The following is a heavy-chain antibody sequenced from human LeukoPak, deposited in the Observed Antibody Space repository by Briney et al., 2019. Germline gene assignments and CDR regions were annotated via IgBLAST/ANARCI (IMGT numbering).Heavy chain of an antibody. CDR1: GYTFIGHY. V-gene: IGHV1-2*02. J-gene: IGHJ1*01. D-gene: IGHD2-15*01. CDR3: ARGFVVVVAAESFFQH. CDR2: INPNSGGT. Sequence: ASVKVSCKASGYTFIGHYMHWVRQAPGQGLEWMGWINPNSGGTKYAQKFQGRVTMTKDTSISTAYMELSRLKSDDTAVYFCARGFVVVVAAESFFQHWGQGTLVTVSS.